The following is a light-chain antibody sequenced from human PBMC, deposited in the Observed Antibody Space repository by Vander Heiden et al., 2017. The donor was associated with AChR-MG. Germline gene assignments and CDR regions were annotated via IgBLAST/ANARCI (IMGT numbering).Light chain of an antibody. CDR2: GNT. CDR3: QSYDSSLRVV. Sequence: QPVLTQPPSVSGAPGPRVTISCTGASANNGAGYEVHRYQQLPGTAPKLLIYGNTNRPSGVPDRFSGSKSGTSASLAITVLQAEDEADYYGQSYDSSLRVVFGGGTKLTVL. V-gene: IGLV1-40*01. CDR1: SANNGAGYE. J-gene: IGLJ2*01.